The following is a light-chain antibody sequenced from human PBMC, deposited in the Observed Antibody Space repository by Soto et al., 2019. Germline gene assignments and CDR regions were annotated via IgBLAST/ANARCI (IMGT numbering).Light chain of an antibody. CDR2: GNT. Sequence: QSVLTQPPSVSGAPGQRVTISCTGSSSNIGAGYEVHWYQQIPGTAHKLLIYGNTNRPSGVPDRFSASKSGTSASLAITGLQAEDEADYYCQSYESSLSGWIFGGGTKVTVL. J-gene: IGLJ2*01. V-gene: IGLV1-40*01. CDR3: QSYESSLSGWI. CDR1: SSNIGAGYE.